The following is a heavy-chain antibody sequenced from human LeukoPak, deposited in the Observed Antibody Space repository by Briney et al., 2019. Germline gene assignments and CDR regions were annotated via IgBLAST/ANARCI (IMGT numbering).Heavy chain of an antibody. CDR2: ISSSRSQI. CDR3: AKGYSSSWYGVYY. V-gene: IGHV3-21*01. Sequence: GGSLRLSCVASGFTFSRYTMTWVRQAPGKGLEWVSFISSSRSQIYYADSLKGRFTISRDNDKNSLYLQMNSLRAEDTAVYYCAKGYSSSWYGVYYWGQGTLVTVSS. CDR1: GFTFSRYT. D-gene: IGHD6-13*01. J-gene: IGHJ4*02.